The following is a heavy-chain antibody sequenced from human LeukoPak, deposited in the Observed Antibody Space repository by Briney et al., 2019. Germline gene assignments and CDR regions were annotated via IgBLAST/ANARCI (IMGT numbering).Heavy chain of an antibody. Sequence: GESLKISCEGSGYSFTSYWIGWARQMPGPGLEWMAIIFPGNSDTIYSPSFQGQVTISADKSTNTAYLQWRGLKDSDTAMYYCVRHNNYALDYWGQGTLVTVSS. D-gene: IGHD5-18*01. CDR2: IFPGNSDT. CDR1: GYSFTSYW. V-gene: IGHV5-51*01. CDR3: VRHNNYALDY. J-gene: IGHJ4*02.